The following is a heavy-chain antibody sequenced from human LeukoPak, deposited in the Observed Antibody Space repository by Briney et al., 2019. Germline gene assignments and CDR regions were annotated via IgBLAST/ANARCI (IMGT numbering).Heavy chain of an antibody. CDR2: INNDGSDT. D-gene: IGHD3-16*01. Sequence: PGGSLRLSCAASGLTLSAYWMYWVRQGPGKGPGWVSFINNDGSDTKYADSVKGRFTVSRDNAENTLYLQMNSLRVEDTAVYYCVRGGFMHAFDIWGQGTKVTVSS. CDR1: GLTLSAYW. J-gene: IGHJ3*02. V-gene: IGHV3-74*03. CDR3: VRGGFMHAFDI.